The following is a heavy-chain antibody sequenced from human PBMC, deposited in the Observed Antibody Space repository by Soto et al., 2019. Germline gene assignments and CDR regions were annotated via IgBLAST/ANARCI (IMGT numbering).Heavy chain of an antibody. J-gene: IGHJ4*02. Sequence: QVQLQESGPGLVKPSQTLSLTCTVSGGSISSGGYYWSWIRQHPGKGLEWIGYIYYSGSTYYNPSLKSRVTIPVDTSKNQFSLKLSSVTAPDTAVYYCARTGISRVVVITPHQHFDYWGQGTLVTVSS. CDR3: ARTGISRVVVITPHQHFDY. CDR2: IYYSGST. CDR1: GGSISSGGYY. D-gene: IGHD3-22*01. V-gene: IGHV4-31*03.